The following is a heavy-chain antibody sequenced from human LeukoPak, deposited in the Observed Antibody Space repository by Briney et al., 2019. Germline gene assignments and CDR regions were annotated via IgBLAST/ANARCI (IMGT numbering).Heavy chain of an antibody. CDR3: ARDFFSGSTALGY. J-gene: IGHJ4*02. V-gene: IGHV4-59*01. CDR2: IYYSGST. D-gene: IGHD1-26*01. Sequence: SETLSLTCTVSGGSISSYYWSWIRQPPGKGLEWIGYIYYSGSTNYNPSLKSRVTISVDTSKNQFSLKLSSATAADTAVYYCARDFFSGSTALGYWGQGTLVTVSS. CDR1: GGSISSYY.